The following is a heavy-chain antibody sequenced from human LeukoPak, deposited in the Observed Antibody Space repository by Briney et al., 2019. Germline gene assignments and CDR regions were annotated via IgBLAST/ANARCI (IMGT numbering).Heavy chain of an antibody. D-gene: IGHD6-13*01. CDR3: ARVTLSSRWDPYYFDY. J-gene: IGHJ4*02. V-gene: IGHV1-69*05. Sequence: GASVKVSCKASGGTFSSYAISWVRQAPGQGLEWMGGIIPIFGTANYAQKFQGRVTITTDESTSTAYMELSSLRSEDTAVYYCARVTLSSRWDPYYFDYWGQGTLVTVSS. CDR1: GGTFSSYA. CDR2: IIPIFGTA.